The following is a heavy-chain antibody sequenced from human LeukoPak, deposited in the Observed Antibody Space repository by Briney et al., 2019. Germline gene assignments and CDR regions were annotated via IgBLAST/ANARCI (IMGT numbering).Heavy chain of an antibody. CDR3: ARDLRDYGDSWLDY. Sequence: PGGSLRLSCAASGFTFSSYSMNWVRQAPGKGLEWVSYISSSSSTIYYADFVKGRFTISRDNAKNSLYLQMNSLRAEDTAVYYCARDLRDYGDSWLDYWGQGTLVTVSS. D-gene: IGHD4-17*01. CDR1: GFTFSSYS. V-gene: IGHV3-48*01. J-gene: IGHJ4*02. CDR2: ISSSSSTI.